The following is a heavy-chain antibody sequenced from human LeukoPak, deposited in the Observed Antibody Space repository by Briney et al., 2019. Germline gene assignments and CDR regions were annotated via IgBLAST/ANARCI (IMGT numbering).Heavy chain of an antibody. V-gene: IGHV3-48*03. D-gene: IGHD3-3*01. J-gene: IGHJ4*02. Sequence: AGGSLILSCAASGFTFSSYEMNWVRQAPGKGLEWVSYISSSGSTIYYADSVKGRFTISRDNAKNSLYLQMNSLRAEDTAVYYCARDRSDDFWSGYYLCWGQGTLVTVSS. CDR1: GFTFSSYE. CDR2: ISSSGSTI. CDR3: ARDRSDDFWSGYYLC.